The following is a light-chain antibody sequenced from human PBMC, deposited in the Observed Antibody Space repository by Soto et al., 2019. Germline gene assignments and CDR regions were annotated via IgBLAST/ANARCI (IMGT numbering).Light chain of an antibody. J-gene: IGKJ2*01. CDR1: QSVLYGSNSRDY. CDR3: QQYYSTPPT. Sequence: DIVMTQSPDSLAVSLGEMATINCKSSQSVLYGSNSRDYLAWYQQRPGQPPKLLIYWASTRESGVPDRFSGSGSGTDFTLTITSLRAEEVAVYYCQQYYSTPPTFGQGTKLEIK. V-gene: IGKV4-1*01. CDR2: WAS.